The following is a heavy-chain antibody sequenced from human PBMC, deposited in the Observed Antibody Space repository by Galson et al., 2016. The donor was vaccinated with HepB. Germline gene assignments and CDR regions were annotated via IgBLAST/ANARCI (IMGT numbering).Heavy chain of an antibody. D-gene: IGHD2/OR15-2a*01. Sequence: SLRLSCAASGFTFSRNGMHWVRQAPGKGLEWVAVIWYDGSNKYHADSVKGRFTISRDNSKNTPYLQMNSLRAEDTAVYYCASEAPILAPTLDYWGQGTLVTVSS. CDR3: ASEAPILAPTLDY. J-gene: IGHJ4*02. CDR2: IWYDGSNK. CDR1: GFTFSRNG. V-gene: IGHV3-33*01.